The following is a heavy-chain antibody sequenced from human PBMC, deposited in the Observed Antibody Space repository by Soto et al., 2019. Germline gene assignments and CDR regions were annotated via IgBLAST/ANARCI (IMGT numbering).Heavy chain of an antibody. V-gene: IGHV1-46*01. CDR3: ARGGWGLAAIPPDSSGVTTESLDYFDY. Sequence: GASVKVSCKASGYTFTSYYMHWVRQAPGQGLEWMGIINPSGGSTSYAQKFQGRVTMTRDTSTSTVYMELSSLRSEDTAVYYCARGGWGLAAIPPDSSGVTTESLDYFDYWGQGTLVTVSS. CDR2: INPSGGST. CDR1: GYTFTSYY. J-gene: IGHJ4*02. D-gene: IGHD3-22*01.